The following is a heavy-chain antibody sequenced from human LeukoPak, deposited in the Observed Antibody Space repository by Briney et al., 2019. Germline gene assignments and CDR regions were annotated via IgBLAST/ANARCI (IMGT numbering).Heavy chain of an antibody. CDR2: IYPGDSDT. V-gene: IGHV5-51*01. CDR3: ARPIAAAGTDFGY. CDR1: GYTFTTYF. J-gene: IGHJ4*02. Sequence: GESLKISCQTSGYTFTTYFIGWVRQMPGKGLEWMGIIYPGDSDTRYSPSFQGQVTISVDESLNTAYLQWSSLKASDTAMYYCARPIAAAGTDFGYWGQGTLVTVSS. D-gene: IGHD6-13*01.